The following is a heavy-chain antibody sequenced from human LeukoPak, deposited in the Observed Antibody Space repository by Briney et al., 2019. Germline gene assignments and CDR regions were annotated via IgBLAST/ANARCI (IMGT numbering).Heavy chain of an antibody. V-gene: IGHV3-7*01. CDR3: TREAATGIDY. CDR1: GFTFSTYW. Sequence: GGTLRLSCAASGFTFSTYWMSWVRQAPGKGLEWVANIKQDGSEKYYLDSVKGRFTISRDNAKNSLYLQMNSLRAEDTAVYFCTREAATGIDYWGQGTLVTVSS. J-gene: IGHJ4*02. CDR2: IKQDGSEK. D-gene: IGHD6-13*01.